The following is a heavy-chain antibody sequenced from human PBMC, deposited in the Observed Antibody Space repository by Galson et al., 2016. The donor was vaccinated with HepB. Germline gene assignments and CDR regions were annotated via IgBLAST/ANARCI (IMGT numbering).Heavy chain of an antibody. J-gene: IGHJ5*01. CDR2: VDNRGST. V-gene: IGHV4-59*01. D-gene: IGHD1-1*01. CDR1: GASINSYY. CDR3: CPTTTAWYGS. Sequence: SETLSLTCIVSGASINSYYWTWIRQPPGKGLEWIGYVDNRGSTNYNPSLRSRVAVSLDTSKSQFSLELTSVTAADTAVYYCCPTTTAWYGSWSQGTLVTVSS.